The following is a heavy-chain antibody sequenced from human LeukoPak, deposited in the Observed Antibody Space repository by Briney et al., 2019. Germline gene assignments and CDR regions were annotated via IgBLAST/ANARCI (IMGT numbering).Heavy chain of an antibody. CDR2: IYSSGST. V-gene: IGHV4-39*01. D-gene: IGHD1-26*01. CDR3: AKSGGYGLIDY. J-gene: IGHJ4*02. CDR1: GASISGSGYY. Sequence: SETLSLTCTVYGASISGSGYYWGWIRQPPGKGLEWIGSIYSSGSTYYNASLQSRVTMSIETSKNQISLRLNSVTAADTAMYYCAKSGGYGLIDYWGQGTLVTVSS.